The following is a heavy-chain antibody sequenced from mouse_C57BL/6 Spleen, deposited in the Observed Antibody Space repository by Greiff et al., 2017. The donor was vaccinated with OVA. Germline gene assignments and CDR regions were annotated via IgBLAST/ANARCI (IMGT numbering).Heavy chain of an antibody. J-gene: IGHJ1*03. CDR2: INPNNGGT. CDR1: GYTFTDYN. CDR3: ARGGYYGSSYVGYFDV. D-gene: IGHD1-1*01. Sequence: EVQLQQSGPELVKPGASVKIPCKASGYTFTDYNMDWVKQSHGKSLEWIGDINPNNGGTIYNQKFKGKATLTVDKSSSTAYMELRSLTSEDTAVYYCARGGYYGSSYVGYFDVWGTGTTVTVSS. V-gene: IGHV1-18*01.